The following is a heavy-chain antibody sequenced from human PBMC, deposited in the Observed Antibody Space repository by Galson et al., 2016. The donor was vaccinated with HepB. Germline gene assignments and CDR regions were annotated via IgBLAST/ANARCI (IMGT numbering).Heavy chain of an antibody. CDR3: ARELALGYCTGGSCFGF. Sequence: SETLSLTCTVSGGSISSYYWSWIRQPPGKGPEWIGTIFYSGSTSYNPSLKSQVTISLDTATNKFSLRLNSMTDADTAVYYCARELALGYCTGGSCFGFWGQGTLVTVSS. D-gene: IGHD2-8*02. J-gene: IGHJ5*01. CDR1: GGSISSYY. CDR2: IFYSGST. V-gene: IGHV4-59*01.